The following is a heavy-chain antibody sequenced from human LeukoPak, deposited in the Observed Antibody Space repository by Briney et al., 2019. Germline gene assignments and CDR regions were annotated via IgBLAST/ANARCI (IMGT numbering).Heavy chain of an antibody. CDR1: GFTFSSYA. J-gene: IGHJ6*02. V-gene: IGHV3-30*04. CDR2: ISYDGSNK. D-gene: IGHD3-10*01. CDR3: ARDTPKDYYGSGKSGMDV. Sequence: SGGSLRLSCAASGFTFSSYAMHWVRQAPGKGLEWVAVISYDGSNKYYADSVKGRFTISRDNSKNTLYLQMNSLRAEDTAVYYCARDTPKDYYGSGKSGMDVWGQGTTVTVSS.